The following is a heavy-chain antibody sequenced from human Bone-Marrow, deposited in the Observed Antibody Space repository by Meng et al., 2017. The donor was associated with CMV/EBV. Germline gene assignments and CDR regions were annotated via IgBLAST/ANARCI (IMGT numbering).Heavy chain of an antibody. V-gene: IGHV1-69*05. Sequence: SVKVSCKASGGTFSSYAISWVRQAPGQGLEWMGGIIPIFGTANYAQKFQGRVTITTDESTSTAYMELSSLRSEDTAVYYCARVGGVVPYYYYGMDVWGQGTTVTVSS. CDR1: GGTFSSYA. CDR3: ARVGGVVPYYYYGMDV. D-gene: IGHD3-3*01. CDR2: IIPIFGTA. J-gene: IGHJ6*02.